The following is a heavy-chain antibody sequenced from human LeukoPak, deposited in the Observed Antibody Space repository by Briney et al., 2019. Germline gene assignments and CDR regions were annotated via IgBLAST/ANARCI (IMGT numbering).Heavy chain of an antibody. D-gene: IGHD3-10*01. J-gene: IGHJ6*02. CDR1: GGSMSGFF. CDR2: IYYSGSST. Sequence: SETLSLTCTVSGGSMSGFFWTWMRQPPGRELEWIGSIYYSGSSTKYNPSLKSRVTISVDTSKSQFSLNLDSATAADTAVYYCARTSRHFYGSGTNLTPWPAGMDVWGQGTTVTVSS. CDR3: ARTSRHFYGSGTNLTPWPAGMDV. V-gene: IGHV4-59*01.